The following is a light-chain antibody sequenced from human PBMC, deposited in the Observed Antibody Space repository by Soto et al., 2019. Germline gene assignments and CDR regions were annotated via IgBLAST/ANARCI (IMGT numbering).Light chain of an antibody. Sequence: DLKMAVSPSTLSASVGRSITITCRASQNIKNYLTWYQQKPGKAPKLLIYDASSGESGVPSRFSGSGSGTDFTLTICRLPSDDVVPYYGQQYYTSGTFGPGTKVDIK. CDR2: DAS. CDR3: QQYYTSGT. V-gene: IGKV1-5*01. J-gene: IGKJ1*01. CDR1: QNIKNY.